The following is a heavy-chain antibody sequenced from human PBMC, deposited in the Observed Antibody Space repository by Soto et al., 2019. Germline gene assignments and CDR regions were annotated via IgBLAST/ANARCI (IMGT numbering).Heavy chain of an antibody. CDR3: ARVPRPTSVYAMDA. CDR2: IIPVLGTA. Sequence: QVQLVQSGAEVKKPGSSVKVSCKVYGGNFTSYAINWVRQAPGQGLEWMGWIIPVLGTAYYAQKIQGRATITADKSTTTAYMELSGLTSEDTAAYYCARVPRPTSVYAMDAWGQGTTVSVSS. CDR1: GGNFTSYA. D-gene: IGHD2-8*01. J-gene: IGHJ6*02. V-gene: IGHV1-69*06.